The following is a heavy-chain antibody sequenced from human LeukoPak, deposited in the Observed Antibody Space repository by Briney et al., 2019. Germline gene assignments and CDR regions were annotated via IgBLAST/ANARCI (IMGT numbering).Heavy chain of an antibody. CDR3: VRDYGWSFDY. Sequence: GGSLRLSCAASGFTFSSYAMHWVRQAPGKGLEWVAVISYDGSNKYYADSVKGRFTISRDNSKNTLYLQMNSLRAEDTAVYYCVRDYGWSFDYWGQGTLVTVSS. V-gene: IGHV3-30-3*01. CDR1: GFTFSSYA. CDR2: ISYDGSNK. J-gene: IGHJ4*02. D-gene: IGHD2-8*02.